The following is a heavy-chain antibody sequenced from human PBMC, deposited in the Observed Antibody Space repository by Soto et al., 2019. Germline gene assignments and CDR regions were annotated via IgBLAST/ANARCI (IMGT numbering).Heavy chain of an antibody. CDR2: ISYDGSNK. Sequence: GGSLRLSCAASGFTFSSYAMHWVRQAPGKGLESVAVISYDGSNKYYADSVKGRFTISRDNSKNTLYLQMNSLRAEDTAVYYCARDQSSGWDYYYGMDVWGQGTTVTVSS. V-gene: IGHV3-30-3*01. CDR3: ARDQSSGWDYYYGMDV. D-gene: IGHD6-19*01. J-gene: IGHJ6*02. CDR1: GFTFSSYA.